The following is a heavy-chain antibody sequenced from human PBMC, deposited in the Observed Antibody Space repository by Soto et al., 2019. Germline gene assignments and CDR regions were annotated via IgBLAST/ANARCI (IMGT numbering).Heavy chain of an antibody. Sequence: QVQLVQSGAEVKKPGSSVKVSCKASGGSFSGQRVSLVRQAPGQRLEWLGGIIPMFRTTNYARKFHGRLTITADGSTNTASMELTRLTSEDTAIYYCANEPNWGQGTLVTVSS. CDR1: GGSFSGQR. J-gene: IGHJ4*02. CDR3: ANEPN. V-gene: IGHV1-69*01. CDR2: IIPMFRTT.